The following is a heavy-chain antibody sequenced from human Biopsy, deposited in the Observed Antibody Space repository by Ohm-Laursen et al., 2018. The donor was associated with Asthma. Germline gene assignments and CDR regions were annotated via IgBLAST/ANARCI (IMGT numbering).Heavy chain of an antibody. J-gene: IGHJ4*02. CDR3: ARLIPGNSDY. Sequence: SLRLSCAASGFTFGDYWMSWVRQAPGKGLEWVSSISWNSGNIDYADSVKGRFTISRDNSKNTLYLQMNSLRAEDTAVYYCARLIPGNSDYWGQGTLVTVSS. D-gene: IGHD2-21*01. CDR2: ISWNSGNI. CDR1: GFTFGDYW. V-gene: IGHV3-9*01.